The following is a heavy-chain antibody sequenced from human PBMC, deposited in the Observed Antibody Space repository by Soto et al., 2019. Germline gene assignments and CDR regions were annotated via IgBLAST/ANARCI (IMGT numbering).Heavy chain of an antibody. V-gene: IGHV4-31*03. CDR3: AGIYSGSPGGTLRY. J-gene: IGHJ4*02. Sequence: QVQLQESGPGLVKPSQTLSLTCTVSGGSISSGGYYWSWIRQHPGKGLEWIGYIYYSGSTYYNPSRESRVTLSVDTSKNQFSLKLSSVTAADTAVYYCAGIYSGSPGGTLRYWGQGALVTVSS. D-gene: IGHD1-26*01. CDR1: GGSISSGGYY. CDR2: IYYSGST.